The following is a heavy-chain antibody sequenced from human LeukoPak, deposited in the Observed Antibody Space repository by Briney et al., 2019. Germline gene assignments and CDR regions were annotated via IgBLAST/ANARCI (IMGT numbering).Heavy chain of an antibody. Sequence: ASVKVSCKASGYTFTGYYMHWVRQAPGQGLEWMGRINPNSGGTNYAQKFQGRVTMTRDTSISTAYMELSRLRSDDTAVYYCARSRPRIAARPGYYFDYWGQGTLVTVSS. CDR2: INPNSGGT. J-gene: IGHJ4*02. V-gene: IGHV1-2*06. CDR3: ARSRPRIAARPGYYFDY. CDR1: GYTFTGYY. D-gene: IGHD6-6*01.